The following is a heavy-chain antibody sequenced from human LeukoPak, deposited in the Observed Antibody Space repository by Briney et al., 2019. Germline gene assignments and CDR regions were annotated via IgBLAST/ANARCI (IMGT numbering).Heavy chain of an antibody. J-gene: IGHJ4*02. CDR1: GGSISSGCYY. CDR2: IYYSGST. D-gene: IGHD2-2*01. V-gene: IGHV4-31*03. Sequence: PSQTLSLTCTVSGGSISSGCYYWSWIRQHPGKGLEWIGYIYYSGSTYYNPSLKSRVTILVATFKNQFSLKLSSVTAADTAVYYCARADIVVVPAASHYFDYWGQGTLVTVSS. CDR3: ARADIVVVPAASHYFDY.